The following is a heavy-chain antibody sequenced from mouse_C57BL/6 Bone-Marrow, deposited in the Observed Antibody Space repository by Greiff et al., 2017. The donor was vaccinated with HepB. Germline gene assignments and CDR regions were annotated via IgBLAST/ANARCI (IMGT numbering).Heavy chain of an antibody. CDR2: IRSKSSNYAT. CDR1: GFTFNTYA. J-gene: IGHJ4*01. CDR3: RRDGDSEGHDYAMGH. V-gene: IGHV10-3*01. D-gene: IGHD3-3*01. Sequence: EVQLVESGGGLVQPKGSLKLSCAASGFTFNTYAMHWVRQAPGKGLEWVARIRSKSSNYATYYADSVKDRFTISREDSQSMLYLQMNNRKTEDTAMYYCRRDGDSEGHDYAMGHCGQGTPVTVSP.